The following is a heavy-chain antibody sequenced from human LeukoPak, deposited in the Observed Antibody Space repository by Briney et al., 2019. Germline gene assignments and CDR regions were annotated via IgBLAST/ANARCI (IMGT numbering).Heavy chain of an antibody. J-gene: IGHJ6*02. CDR2: IYTSGST. D-gene: IGHD6-13*01. CDR3: ARQAAGTILSGMDV. Sequence: SETLSLTCTVSGGSISSYYWNWIRQPAGKGLEWIGRIYTSGSTNYNPSLKSRVTMSIDTSKNQFSLKLSSVTAADTAVYYCARQAAGTILSGMDVWGQGTTVTVSS. V-gene: IGHV4-4*07. CDR1: GGSISSYY.